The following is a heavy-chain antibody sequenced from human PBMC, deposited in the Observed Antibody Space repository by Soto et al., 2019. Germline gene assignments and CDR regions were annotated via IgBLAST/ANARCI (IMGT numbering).Heavy chain of an antibody. D-gene: IGHD1-26*01. J-gene: IGHJ4*02. V-gene: IGHV1-2*04. CDR2: INPNSGGT. CDR3: ASQGGASGGWEYYFDY. CDR1: GYTFTGYY. Sequence: QVQLVQSGAEVKKPGASVKVSCKASGYTFTGYYIHWVRQAPGQGLEWMGWINPNSGGTNYAQKFQGWVTMTRDTSISTAYMELSRLTSDDTAVYYCASQGGASGGWEYYFDYWGQGTLVTVSS.